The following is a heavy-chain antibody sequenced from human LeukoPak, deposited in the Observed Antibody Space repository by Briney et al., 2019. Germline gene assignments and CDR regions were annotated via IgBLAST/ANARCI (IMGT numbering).Heavy chain of an antibody. CDR2: ISYTGRT. Sequence: SETLSLTCTVSGGSISSYYWSWIRQPPGKGLEWIGYISYTGRTNYNPSLKGRVTIAADTSKNQFSLKLSSVTAADTAVYYCARDPYGDYRIDYWGQGTLVTVSS. D-gene: IGHD4-17*01. CDR3: ARDPYGDYRIDY. V-gene: IGHV4-59*01. J-gene: IGHJ4*02. CDR1: GGSISSYY.